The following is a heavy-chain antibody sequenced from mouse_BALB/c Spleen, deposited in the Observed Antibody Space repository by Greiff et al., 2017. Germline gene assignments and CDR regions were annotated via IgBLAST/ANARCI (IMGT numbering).Heavy chain of an antibody. V-gene: IGHV2-2*02. CDR2: IWSGGST. CDR1: GFSLTSYG. J-gene: IGHJ1*01. CDR3: ATRGGSSSHWYFDV. Sequence: VKVVESGPGLVQPSQSLSITCTVSGFSLTSYGVHWVRQSPGKGLEWLGVIWSGGSTDYNAAFISRLSISKDNSKSQVFFKMNSLQANDTAIYYCATRGGSSSHWYFDVWGAGTTVTVSS. D-gene: IGHD1-1*01.